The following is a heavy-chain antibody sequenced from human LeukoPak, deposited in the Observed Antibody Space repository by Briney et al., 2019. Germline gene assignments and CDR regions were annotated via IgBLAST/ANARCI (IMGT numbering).Heavy chain of an antibody. V-gene: IGHV3-11*04. CDR1: GFTFSDYY. Sequence: GGSLRLSCAASGFTFSDYYMSWIRQAPGKGLEWVSYISSSGSTIYYSDSVKGRFTISRDNAKNSLYLQMNSLRAEDTAVYYCAREAVVPAPMLDYWGQGTLVTVSS. D-gene: IGHD2-2*01. J-gene: IGHJ4*02. CDR2: ISSSGSTI. CDR3: AREAVVPAPMLDY.